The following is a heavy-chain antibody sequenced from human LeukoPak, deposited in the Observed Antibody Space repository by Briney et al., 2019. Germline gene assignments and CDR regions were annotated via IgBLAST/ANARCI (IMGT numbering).Heavy chain of an antibody. V-gene: IGHV3-30*18. Sequence: SGGSLRLSCAASGFTFGAYAMTWVRQGPGKGLERVAVISHDGSNKYYADSVKGRFTISRDNSRNTLYLQMTSLRAEDTAVYYCAKDYFDSSGYYYVGDYWGQGALVTVSS. CDR2: ISHDGSNK. CDR3: AKDYFDSSGYYYVGDY. J-gene: IGHJ4*02. CDR1: GFTFGAYA. D-gene: IGHD3-22*01.